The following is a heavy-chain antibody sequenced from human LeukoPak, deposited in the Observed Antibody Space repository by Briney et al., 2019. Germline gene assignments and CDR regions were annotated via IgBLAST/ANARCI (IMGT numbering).Heavy chain of an antibody. CDR1: GFNSSDYY. J-gene: IGHJ6*03. CDR2: ISTSGKTT. V-gene: IGHV3-11*04. CDR3: ATDLEEDCSGGTCYYFYNMDV. Sequence: PGGSLRLSCAASGFNSSDYYMRWIRQAPGKGLEWISYISTSGKTTYYAASVKGRFTVSRDNTKNLLYLQMSSLRVEDAAIYYCATDLEEDCSGGTCYYFYNMDVWGKGTTVIVSS. D-gene: IGHD2-15*01.